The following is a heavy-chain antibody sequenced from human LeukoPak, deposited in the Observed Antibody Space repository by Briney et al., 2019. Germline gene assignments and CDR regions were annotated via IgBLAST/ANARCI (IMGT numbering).Heavy chain of an antibody. CDR3: ARVYCSGGSCYPVYYFDY. J-gene: IGHJ4*02. CDR1: GFTFSSYS. CDR2: ISSSSSYI. D-gene: IGHD2-15*01. V-gene: IGHV3-21*01. Sequence: PGGSLRLSYAASGFTFSSYSMNWVRQAPGEGLEWVSSISSSSSYIYYADSVKGRFTISRDNAKNSLYLQMNSLRAEDTAVYYCARVYCSGGSCYPVYYFDYWGQGTLVTVSS.